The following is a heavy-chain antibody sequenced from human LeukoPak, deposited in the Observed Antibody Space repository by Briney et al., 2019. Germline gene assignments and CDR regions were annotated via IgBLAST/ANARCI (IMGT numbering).Heavy chain of an antibody. CDR2: ISGSGGSI. CDR1: GFTFSSYA. D-gene: IGHD4-17*01. Sequence: QTGGSLRLSCAASGFTFSSYAMSWVRQAPGKGLEWVSAISGSGGSIYYADSVKGRFTISRDNSKNTLYLQMNSLRAEDTAVYYCAKDLGATYGDYFDYWGQGTLVTVSS. J-gene: IGHJ4*02. CDR3: AKDLGATYGDYFDY. V-gene: IGHV3-23*01.